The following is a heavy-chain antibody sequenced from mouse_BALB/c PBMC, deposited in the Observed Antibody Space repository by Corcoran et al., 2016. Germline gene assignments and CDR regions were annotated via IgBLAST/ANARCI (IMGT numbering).Heavy chain of an antibody. CDR2: IDPANGNT. Sequence: EVQLQQSGAELVKPGASVKLSCTASGFNIKDTYMHWVKQRPEQGLEWIGRIDPANGNTKYDPKFQGKATITADTFSNTAYLQLSSLTSEDTAVYYCAAKGLYAMDYWGQGTSVTVSS. CDR1: GFNIKDTY. D-gene: IGHD3-3*01. V-gene: IGHV14-3*02. J-gene: IGHJ4*01. CDR3: AAKGLYAMDY.